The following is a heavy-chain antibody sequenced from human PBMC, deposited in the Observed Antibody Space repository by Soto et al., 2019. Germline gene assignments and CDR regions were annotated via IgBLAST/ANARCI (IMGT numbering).Heavy chain of an antibody. Sequence: GGSLRLSCAASGFTFSNAWMNWVRQAPGKGLEWVGRIKSKTDGGTTDYAAPVKGRFTISRDDSKNTLYLQMNSLKTEDTAVYYCTTYRSSGWYRPEYYYYYGMDVWGQGTTVTVSS. CDR3: TTYRSSGWYRPEYYYYYGMDV. J-gene: IGHJ6*02. V-gene: IGHV3-15*07. D-gene: IGHD6-19*01. CDR1: GFTFSNAW. CDR2: IKSKTDGGTT.